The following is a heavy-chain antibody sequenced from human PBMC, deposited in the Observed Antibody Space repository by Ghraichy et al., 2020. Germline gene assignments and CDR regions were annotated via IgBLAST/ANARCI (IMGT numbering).Heavy chain of an antibody. CDR2: IYHSGTT. CDR1: GGSISSGSFS. J-gene: IGHJ3*01. CDR3: ARAPYDDDGFYDDGFDV. Sequence: SETLSLTCAVSGGSISSGSFSWSWIRQPPGKGLEWIGYIYHSGTTYYNPSLKSRVTISLDASKNQFSLKLSSVTAADTAFYYCARAPYDDDGFYDDGFDVWGHGIMFTVSS. V-gene: IGHV4-30-2*01. D-gene: IGHD3-22*01.